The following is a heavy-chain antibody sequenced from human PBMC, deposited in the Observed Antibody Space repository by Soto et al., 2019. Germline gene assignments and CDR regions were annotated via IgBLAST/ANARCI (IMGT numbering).Heavy chain of an antibody. D-gene: IGHD2-15*01. J-gene: IGHJ3*02. CDR1: GFTFSSYS. CDR2: ISSSSSYI. CDR3: ARDLSVVVVVAAEGGAFDI. V-gene: IGHV3-21*01. Sequence: GSLRLSCAASGFTFSSYSMNWVRQAPGKGLEWVSSISSSSSYIYYADSVKGRFTISRDNAKNSLYLQMNSLRAEDTAVYYCARDLSVVVVVAAEGGAFDIWGQGTMVTVSS.